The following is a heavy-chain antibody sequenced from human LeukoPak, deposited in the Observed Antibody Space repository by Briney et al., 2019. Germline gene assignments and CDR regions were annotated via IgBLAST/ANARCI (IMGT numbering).Heavy chain of an antibody. CDR1: GDSVSSNSAA. CDR3: ASSTVLLWFGEPNNWFDP. CDR2: TYYRSKWYN. D-gene: IGHD3-10*01. J-gene: IGHJ5*02. V-gene: IGHV6-1*01. Sequence: SQTLSLTCAISGDSVSSNSAAWNWIRQAPSRGLEWVGRTYYRSKWYNDYALSVRGRITINPDTSKNQFSLQLNSMTPEDTAVYYCASSTVLLWFGEPNNWFDPWGQGTLVTVSS.